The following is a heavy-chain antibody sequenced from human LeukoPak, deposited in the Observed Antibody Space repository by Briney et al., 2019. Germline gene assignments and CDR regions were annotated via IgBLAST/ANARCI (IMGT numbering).Heavy chain of an antibody. D-gene: IGHD1/OR15-1a*01. V-gene: IGHV3-7*03. CDR1: GFTFSSYW. CDR3: ARGSAGNGEQGGAFDI. J-gene: IGHJ3*02. CDR2: IKPDGGET. Sequence: PGGSLRLSCAASGFTFSSYWMNWVRQAPGKGLEWVANIKPDGGETYYVDSVKGRFTISRDNAKSSLYLQMNSLRAEDTAVYYCARGSAGNGEQGGAFDIWGQGTMVTVSS.